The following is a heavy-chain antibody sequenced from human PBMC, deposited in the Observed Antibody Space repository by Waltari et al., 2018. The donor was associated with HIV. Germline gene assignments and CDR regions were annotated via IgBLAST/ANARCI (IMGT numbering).Heavy chain of an antibody. D-gene: IGHD2-2*01. CDR2: IDNIGNR. CDR1: GDSISSGDYY. Sequence: QVQLQESGPGLVQPSQTLSLTCTVSGDSISSGDYYWNWIRQHPEKGLEWIGYIDNIGNRFKNPSLKSRVSISLETSENQFSLRLTSVTAADTAVYYCARGSCSSVSCRYYQQYGMDVWGQGTTVTVSS. J-gene: IGHJ6*02. CDR3: ARGSCSSVSCRYYQQYGMDV. V-gene: IGHV4-31*03.